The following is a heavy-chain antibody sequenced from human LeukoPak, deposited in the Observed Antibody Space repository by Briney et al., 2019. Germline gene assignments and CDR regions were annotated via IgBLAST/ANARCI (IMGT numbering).Heavy chain of an antibody. CDR1: GFIFNDFW. V-gene: IGHV3-7*01. J-gene: IGHJ4*02. Sequence: GGSLRLSCTASGFIFNDFWMSWVRQTPGEGLEWVANIRQDGGAKNYVDSVKGRFTISRDNAKKSLYLQMNSLRAEDTAVYYCAPPPIAATGNWGQGTLVTVSS. CDR2: IRQDGGAK. D-gene: IGHD6-13*01. CDR3: APPPIAATGN.